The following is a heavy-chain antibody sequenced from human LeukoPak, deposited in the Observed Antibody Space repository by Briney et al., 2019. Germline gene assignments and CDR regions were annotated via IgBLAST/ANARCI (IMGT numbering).Heavy chain of an antibody. CDR3: ARDMSYGDYEDADFFQH. CDR2: ISSSSSYV. Sequence: PGGSLKLSCAPSGLTFSSNYVVWVRQAPGKGLDWVSSISSSSSYVSYADSAKGRFTISRDNAKNSLYLQMKRLRAEDTALYYCARDMSYGDYEDADFFQHWGQGSLVTVSS. CDR1: GLTFSSNY. V-gene: IGHV3-21*01. J-gene: IGHJ1*01. D-gene: IGHD4-17*01.